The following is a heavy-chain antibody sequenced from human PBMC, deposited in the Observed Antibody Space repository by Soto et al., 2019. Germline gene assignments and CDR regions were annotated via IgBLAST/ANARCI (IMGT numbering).Heavy chain of an antibody. CDR2: IYHSGST. V-gene: IGHV4-4*02. CDR3: ARVSGSYYYGMDV. D-gene: IGHD1-26*01. CDR1: GGSISSSNW. J-gene: IGHJ6*02. Sequence: SETLSLTCAVSGGSISSSNWWSWVRQAPGKGLEWIGEIYHSGSTNYNPSLKSRVTISVDKSKNQFSLKLSSVTAADTAVYYCARVSGSYYYGMDVSGQGTTVTVSS.